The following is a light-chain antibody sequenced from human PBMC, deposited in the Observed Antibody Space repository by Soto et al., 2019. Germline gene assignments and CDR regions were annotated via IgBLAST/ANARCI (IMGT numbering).Light chain of an antibody. V-gene: IGKV1-39*01. J-gene: IGKJ1*01. CDR2: SSS. Sequence: DIQLTQSPSSLSASVGDRVTITCRASQGIITYLNWYQQKPGKAPNLLIYSSSTLQSGVPSRFSGSGSGTDFTLTISSRQPEEFANYYCQQSFSSRWTFGQGTRLEIK. CDR3: QQSFSSRWT. CDR1: QGIITY.